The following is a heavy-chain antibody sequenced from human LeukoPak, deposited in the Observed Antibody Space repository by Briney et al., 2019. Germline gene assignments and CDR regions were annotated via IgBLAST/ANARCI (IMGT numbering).Heavy chain of an antibody. Sequence: PSETLSLTCTVSGGSISSYYWSWIRQPPGKGLEWIGYIYYSGSTNYNPSLKSRVTISVDTSKNQFSLKLSSVTAADTAVYYCARVNTIFGVVIHPVYNWFDPWGQRTLVTVSS. V-gene: IGHV4-59*01. CDR1: GGSISSYY. D-gene: IGHD3-3*01. J-gene: IGHJ5*02. CDR3: ARVNTIFGVVIHPVYNWFDP. CDR2: IYYSGST.